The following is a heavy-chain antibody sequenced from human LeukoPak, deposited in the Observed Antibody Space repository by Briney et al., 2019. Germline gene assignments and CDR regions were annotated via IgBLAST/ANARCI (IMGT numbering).Heavy chain of an antibody. D-gene: IGHD3-16*01. CDR3: ARGGGLDV. V-gene: IGHV3-7*03. CDR2: INHNGNVN. CDR1: GFTFSSYR. J-gene: IGHJ6*02. Sequence: GSLRLSWAASGFTFSSYRMNWAGQAPGKGLEWVASINHNGNVNYYVDSVKGRFTISRDNAKNSLYLQMSNLRAEDTAVYFCARGGGLDVWGQGATVTVSS.